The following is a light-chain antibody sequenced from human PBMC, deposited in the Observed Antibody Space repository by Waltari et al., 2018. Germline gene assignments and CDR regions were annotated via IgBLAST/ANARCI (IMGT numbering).Light chain of an antibody. CDR1: SSNIGNND. CDR3: ATWDSRLSVVV. V-gene: IGLV1-51*01. CDR2: DNN. Sequence: QSVLTQPPSVSAAPGQRVTISCSGGSSNIGNNDVSWSQQFPGTAPKLLITDNNKRPFGIPDRFSGSKSGTSATLGITGLQTGDEADYYCATWDSRLSVVVFGGGTKVTVL. J-gene: IGLJ3*02.